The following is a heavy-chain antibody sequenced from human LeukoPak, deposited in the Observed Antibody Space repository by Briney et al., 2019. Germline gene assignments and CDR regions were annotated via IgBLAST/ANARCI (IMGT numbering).Heavy chain of an antibody. CDR3: ARDGNSYGPDFDY. CDR1: GGSISSYH. Sequence: SETLSLTCSVSGGSISSYHWSWIRQPAGKGLEWIGHININEGPKYNPSLRSRVTMSADTSRNQYSLKLSSVTAADTAVYYCARDGNSYGPDFDYWGQGTLVTVSS. CDR2: ININEGP. D-gene: IGHD5-18*01. V-gene: IGHV4-4*07. J-gene: IGHJ4*02.